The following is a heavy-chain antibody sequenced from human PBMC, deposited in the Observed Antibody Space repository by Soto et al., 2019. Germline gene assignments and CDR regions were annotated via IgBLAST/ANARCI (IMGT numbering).Heavy chain of an antibody. CDR2: IHPRGGST. Sequence: ASVKVSCKXSGYTFTSHYMHWLRQAPGQGLEWMAIIHPRGGSTTYAQRFKGRVTLTWDTSTSTVYMELSSLRSNDTAVYYCARGYSGSHAGYFDYWGQGTLVTVSS. V-gene: IGHV1-46*01. D-gene: IGHD1-26*01. J-gene: IGHJ4*02. CDR1: GYTFTSHY. CDR3: ARGYSGSHAGYFDY.